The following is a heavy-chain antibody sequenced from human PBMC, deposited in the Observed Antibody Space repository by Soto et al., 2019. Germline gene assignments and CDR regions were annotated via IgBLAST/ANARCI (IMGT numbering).Heavy chain of an antibody. CDR3: SSRGYSSSWYYSYYYGMDV. D-gene: IGHD6-13*01. Sequence: QVRLVQAGADVKKPGASVKVSCKASGYTFTSYDINLVRPATVQGLEWMGWMNPNSGNTGFAQRFQDRVTRTRNTSIRTSYMELRSMRSEDTAVYYCSSRGYSSSWYYSYYYGMDVWGQGTRVNVSS. CDR2: MNPNSGNT. V-gene: IGHV1-8*01. J-gene: IGHJ6*02. CDR1: GYTFTSYD.